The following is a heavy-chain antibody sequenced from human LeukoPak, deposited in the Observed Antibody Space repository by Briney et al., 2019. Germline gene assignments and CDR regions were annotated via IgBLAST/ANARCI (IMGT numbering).Heavy chain of an antibody. J-gene: IGHJ2*01. Sequence: SETLSLTCTVSSGSITNYYWSWIRQPAGKGLEWIGRIYSSGSTNYKTSLKSRVTMSVDTSKDQFSLRLSSVTAADTAVYYCARESTAVHWYFDLWGRGTLVTVSS. V-gene: IGHV4-4*07. CDR1: SGSITNYY. CDR2: IYSSGST. CDR3: ARESTAVHWYFDL.